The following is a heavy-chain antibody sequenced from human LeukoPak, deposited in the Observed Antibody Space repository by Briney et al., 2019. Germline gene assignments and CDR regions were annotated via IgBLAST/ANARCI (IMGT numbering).Heavy chain of an antibody. CDR2: ISSSGSTI. Sequence: GGSLRLSCAASGFTFSSYEMNWVRQAPGKGLEWVSYISSSGSTIYYADSVMGRFTISRDNTKNSLYLQMNSLKADDTAVYYCAKTAGTGSVDSWGQGILVTVSS. D-gene: IGHD3/OR15-3a*01. J-gene: IGHJ4*02. V-gene: IGHV3-48*03. CDR1: GFTFSSYE. CDR3: AKTAGTGSVDS.